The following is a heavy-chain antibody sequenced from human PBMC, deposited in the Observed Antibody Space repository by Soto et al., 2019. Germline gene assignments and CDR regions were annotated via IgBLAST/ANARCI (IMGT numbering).Heavy chain of an antibody. CDR2: IYYSGST. Sequence: QLQLQESGPGLVKPSETLSLTCTVSGGSISSSSYYWGWIRQPPGKGLEWIGSIYYSGSTYYNPSLKSRVTIAVDPSKNQFSLKLSSVTAADTAVYYCARHQSHSSSYVDPWGQGTLVTVSS. CDR1: GGSISSSSYY. J-gene: IGHJ5*02. D-gene: IGHD6-13*01. V-gene: IGHV4-39*01. CDR3: ARHQSHSSSYVDP.